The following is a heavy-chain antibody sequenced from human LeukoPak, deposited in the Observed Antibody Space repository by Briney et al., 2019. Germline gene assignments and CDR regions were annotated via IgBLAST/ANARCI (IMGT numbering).Heavy chain of an antibody. CDR1: GYTFTGYY. V-gene: IGHV1-2*02. CDR3: ARAPSLLWFGEPYYYGMDV. J-gene: IGHJ6*02. CDR2: INPNSGGT. Sequence: ASVKVSCKSSGYTFTGYYIHWVRQAPGQGLEWMGWINPNSGGTNYAQKFQGRVTMTRDTSISTAYMELSRLRSDDTAVYYCARAPSLLWFGEPYYYGMDVWGQGTTVTVSS. D-gene: IGHD3-10*01.